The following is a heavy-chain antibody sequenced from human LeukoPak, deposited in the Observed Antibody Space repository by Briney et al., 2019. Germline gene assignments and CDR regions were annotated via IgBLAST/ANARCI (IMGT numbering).Heavy chain of an antibody. J-gene: IGHJ4*02. V-gene: IGHV3-23*01. CDR3: AKGDGKLRYVDSLFQFRLYFDH. Sequence: PGGSLRLSCAASRFTFSSHAMNWVRQAPGKGLEWISLISHSGSSTYYADSVKGRFTISRDNSNNTLYLQMNSLRAEDTAVYYCAKGDGKLRYVDSLFQFRLYFDHWGQGALVTVSS. D-gene: IGHD3-9*01. CDR2: ISHSGSST. CDR1: RFTFSSHA.